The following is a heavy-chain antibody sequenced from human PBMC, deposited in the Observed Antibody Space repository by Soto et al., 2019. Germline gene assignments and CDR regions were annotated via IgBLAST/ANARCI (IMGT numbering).Heavy chain of an antibody. J-gene: IGHJ5*02. CDR1: GGTFSSYT. V-gene: IGHV1-69*02. D-gene: IGHD2-21*02. CDR2: IIPILGMA. CDR3: ASGGDVVLVTAPLDH. Sequence: GASVKVSCKASGGTFSSYTISWVRQAPGQGLEGMGRIIPILGMAKSAQRLLGRVTRTRHTSTSTAYMEVSSLRSEDTAVYSCASGGDVVLVTAPLDHWGQGTLATVS.